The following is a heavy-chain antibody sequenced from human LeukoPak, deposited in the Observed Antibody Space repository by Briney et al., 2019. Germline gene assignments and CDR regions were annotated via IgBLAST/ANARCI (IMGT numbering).Heavy chain of an antibody. CDR2: IIPIFGTA. CDR3: ARGGIWDIVVVPAAIQNWFDP. CDR1: GGTFSSYA. J-gene: IGHJ5*02. Sequence: ASVKVSCKASGGTFSSYAISWVRQAPGQGLEWMGRIIPIFGTANYAQKFQGRVTITADESTSTAYMELSSLRSEDTAVYYCARGGIWDIVVVPAAIQNWFDPWGQGTLVTVSS. V-gene: IGHV1-69*13. D-gene: IGHD2-2*02.